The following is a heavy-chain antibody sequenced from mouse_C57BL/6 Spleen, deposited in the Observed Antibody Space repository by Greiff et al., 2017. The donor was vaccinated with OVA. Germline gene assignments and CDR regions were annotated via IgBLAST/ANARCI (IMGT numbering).Heavy chain of an antibody. J-gene: IGHJ2*01. CDR3: ARRTTVVHFDY. CDR2: IDPSDSYT. CDR1: GYTFTSYW. Sequence: QVQLQQPGAELVKPGASVKLSCKASGYTFTSYWMQWVKQRPGQGLEWIGEIDPSDSYTNYNQKFKGKATLTVDTSSSTAYMQLSSLTSEDSAVYYCARRTTVVHFDYWGQGTTLPVSS. V-gene: IGHV1-50*01. D-gene: IGHD1-1*01.